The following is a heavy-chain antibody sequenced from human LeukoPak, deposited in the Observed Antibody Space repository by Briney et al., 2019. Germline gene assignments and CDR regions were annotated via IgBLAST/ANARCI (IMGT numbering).Heavy chain of an antibody. J-gene: IGHJ6*02. CDR2: ISDSGGST. D-gene: IGHD2-15*01. V-gene: IGHV3-64D*09. CDR3: VRGYSFGPYGMAV. Sequence: PGGSLRLSCSASGLVFSRDAMHWVGQAPGKGLEYVSAISDSGGSTYYADSVKGRFTISRDNYLQKSSLRAEDTAMYFCVRGYSFGPYGMAVWGQGTTVTVSS. CDR1: GLVFSRDA.